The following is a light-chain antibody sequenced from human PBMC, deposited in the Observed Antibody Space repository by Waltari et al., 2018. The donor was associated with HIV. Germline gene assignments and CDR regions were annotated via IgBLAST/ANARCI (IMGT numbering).Light chain of an antibody. CDR3: QQYNKWPQT. Sequence: EIVMTQSPATLSVSPGERATLSCRASQRVITNLAWYQEIPGQAPRLLIDGASARATGIPARFSGSVSGTEFTLTISSLQSEDFAVYYCQQYNKWPQTFGQGTKVEIK. J-gene: IGKJ1*01. V-gene: IGKV3-15*01. CDR1: QRVITN. CDR2: GAS.